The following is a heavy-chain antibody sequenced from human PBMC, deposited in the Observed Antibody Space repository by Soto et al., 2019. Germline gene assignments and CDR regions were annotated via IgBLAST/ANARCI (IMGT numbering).Heavy chain of an antibody. J-gene: IGHJ4*02. D-gene: IGHD5-12*01. CDR2: IDHSGTTI. CDR3: ARGHIVATILDY. V-gene: IGHV3-48*03. Sequence: EVQLVESGGALVQPGGSLRLSCAASGFIFSNYEMSWVRQAPGKGLEWVSYIDHSGTTIYYADSVKGRFTISRDNAKNSLLLQMNSLRAQDTAVYYCARGHIVATILDYWGQGTLVSVSS. CDR1: GFIFSNYE.